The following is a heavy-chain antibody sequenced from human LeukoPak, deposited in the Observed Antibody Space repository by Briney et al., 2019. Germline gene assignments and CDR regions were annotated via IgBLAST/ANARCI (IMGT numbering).Heavy chain of an antibody. CDR1: GGTFISYA. Sequence: ASVTVSCTASGGTFISYAISWVRQAPGQGLEWMGGIIPIFGTANYAQKFQGRVTITADKSTSTAYMELSSLRSEDTAVYYCASLLSTSNYYYYYYYMDVWGKGTTVTVSS. J-gene: IGHJ6*03. V-gene: IGHV1-69*06. CDR2: IIPIFGTA. CDR3: ASLLSTSNYYYYYYYMDV. D-gene: IGHD5/OR15-5a*01.